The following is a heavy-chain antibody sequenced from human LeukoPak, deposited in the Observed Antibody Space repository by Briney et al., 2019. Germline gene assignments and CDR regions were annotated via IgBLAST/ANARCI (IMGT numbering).Heavy chain of an antibody. J-gene: IGHJ3*02. CDR1: GCTFTGYY. CDR2: INPNSGGT. Sequence: ASVKVSCKASGCTFTGYYMHWVRQAPGQGLEWMGWINPNSGGTNYAQKFQGRVTMTRDTSISTAYMELSRLRSDDTAVYYCAREGITGTEDAFDIWGQGTMVTVSP. D-gene: IGHD1-20*01. CDR3: AREGITGTEDAFDI. V-gene: IGHV1-2*02.